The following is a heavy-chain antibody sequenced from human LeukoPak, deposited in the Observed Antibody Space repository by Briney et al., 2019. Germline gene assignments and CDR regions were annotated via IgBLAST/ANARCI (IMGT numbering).Heavy chain of an antibody. V-gene: IGHV3-21*01. CDR3: ARDDNSSGWSGA. CDR1: GFTFSSYS. Sequence: GGSLRLSCAASGFTFSSYSMNWVRQAPGKGLEWVLSISSSSSYIYYADSVKGRFTISRDSAKNSLYLQMNSLRAEDTAVYYCARDDNSSGWSGAWGQGTLVTVSS. D-gene: IGHD6-19*01. J-gene: IGHJ4*02. CDR2: ISSSSSYI.